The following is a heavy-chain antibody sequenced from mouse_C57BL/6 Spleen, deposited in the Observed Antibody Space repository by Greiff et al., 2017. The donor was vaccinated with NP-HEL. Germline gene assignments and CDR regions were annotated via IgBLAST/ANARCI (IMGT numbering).Heavy chain of an antibody. D-gene: IGHD4-1*01. CDR1: GYAFSSSW. CDR3: ARINWDYYAMDY. Sequence: QVQLQQSGPELVKPGASVKISCKASGYAFSSSWMNWVKQRPGKGLEWIGRIYPGDGDTNYNGKFTGKATLTADKSSSTAYMQLSSLTSEDSAVYFCARINWDYYAMDYWGQGTSVTVSS. V-gene: IGHV1-82*01. J-gene: IGHJ4*01. CDR2: IYPGDGDT.